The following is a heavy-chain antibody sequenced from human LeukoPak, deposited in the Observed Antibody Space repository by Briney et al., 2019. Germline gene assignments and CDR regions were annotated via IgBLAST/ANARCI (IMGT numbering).Heavy chain of an antibody. CDR3: ARTLNVGTLDS. CDR2: IYYSGRT. J-gene: IGHJ4*02. CDR1: GGSISNYY. D-gene: IGHD1-1*01. V-gene: IGHV4-59*01. Sequence: SETLSLTCTVSGGSISNYYWSWIRQPPGKGLEWIAYIYYSGRTSYNPSLKSRVNISVDTCKNQFSLKGGSVTAADTALYYCARTLNVGTLDSWGQGTLVTVSS.